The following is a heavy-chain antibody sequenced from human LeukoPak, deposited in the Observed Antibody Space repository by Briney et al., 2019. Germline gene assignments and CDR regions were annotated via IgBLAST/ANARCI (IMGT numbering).Heavy chain of an antibody. D-gene: IGHD6-19*01. Sequence: EASVKVSCKASGYSSTNYGISWVRQAPGQGLEWMGWIHIYRGNTNYAQKFQGRVTMTTDTSTSTVYMEVRGLRSDDTAMYYCARDRERDQPGIAVAGMNWFDPWGQGTLVTVSS. CDR2: IHIYRGNT. J-gene: IGHJ5*02. CDR3: ARDRERDQPGIAVAGMNWFDP. V-gene: IGHV1-18*01. CDR1: GYSSTNYG.